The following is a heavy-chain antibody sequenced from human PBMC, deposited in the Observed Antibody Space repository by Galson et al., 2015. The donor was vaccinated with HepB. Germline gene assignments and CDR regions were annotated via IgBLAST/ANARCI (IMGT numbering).Heavy chain of an antibody. Sequence: SVKVSCKASGYTFTRNYMHWVRQAPGQGLEWMGVINPSGGSTSYAQKFQGRVTMHRDTSTTTVYMGLSSLRSEDTAVYYCARTSSRSFFDYWGQGTLVTVAS. J-gene: IGHJ4*02. V-gene: IGHV1-46*01. D-gene: IGHD3-10*01. CDR3: ARTSSRSFFDY. CDR1: GYTFTRNY. CDR2: INPSGGST.